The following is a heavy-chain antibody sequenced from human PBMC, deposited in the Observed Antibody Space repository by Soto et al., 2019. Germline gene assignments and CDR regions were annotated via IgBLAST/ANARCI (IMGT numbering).Heavy chain of an antibody. CDR1: GYTFTSYG. CDR3: AREENYYDSSGPGGWFDP. J-gene: IGHJ5*02. V-gene: IGHV1-18*04. CDR2: ISAYNGNT. D-gene: IGHD3-22*01. Sequence: ASVKVSCKASGYTFTSYGISWVRQAPGQGLEWMGWISAYNGNTNYAQKLQGRVTMTTDTSTSTAYMELRSLRSDDTAVYYCAREENYYDSSGPGGWFDPWGQGTLVT.